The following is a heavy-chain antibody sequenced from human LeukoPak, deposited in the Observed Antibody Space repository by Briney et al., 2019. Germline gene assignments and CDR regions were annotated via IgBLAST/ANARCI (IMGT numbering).Heavy chain of an antibody. CDR1: GGSISSGDYY. D-gene: IGHD5-18*01. V-gene: IGHV4-30-4*01. Sequence: SETLSLTCTVSGGSISSGDYYWSWIRQPPGRGLEWIVYIYYSGSTSYNPSLKSRVTISVDTAKNQFSLKLSSVTAADTAVYYCARDAGYTYGPFDYWGQGTLVTVSS. CDR2: IYYSGST. CDR3: ARDAGYTYGPFDY. J-gene: IGHJ4*02.